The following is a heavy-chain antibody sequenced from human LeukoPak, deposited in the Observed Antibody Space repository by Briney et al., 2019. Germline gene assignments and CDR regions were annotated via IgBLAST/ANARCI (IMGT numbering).Heavy chain of an antibody. V-gene: IGHV1-69*04. D-gene: IGHD4-23*01. CDR2: IIPILGIA. J-gene: IGHJ4*02. Sequence: ASVKVSCKASGGTFSSYAISWVRQAPGQGLEWMGRIIPILGIANYAQKFQGRVTITADKSTSTAYMELSSLRSEDTAVYYCARATVVTLYYFDYWGQGTLVTVSS. CDR3: ARATVVTLYYFDY. CDR1: GGTFSSYA.